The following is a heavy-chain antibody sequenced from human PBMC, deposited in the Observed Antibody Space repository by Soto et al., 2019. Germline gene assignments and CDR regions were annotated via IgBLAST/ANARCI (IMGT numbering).Heavy chain of an antibody. J-gene: IGHJ3*02. CDR3: ARRHITIFGVVKRDAFDI. V-gene: IGHV4-31*03. CDR2: IYYSGST. Sequence: PSETLSLTCTFSCGSISSGGYYWGWIRQHPGKGLEWIGYIYYSGSTYYNPSLKSRVTISVDTSKNQFSLKLSSVTAADTAVYYCARRHITIFGVVKRDAFDIWGQGTMVTVSS. D-gene: IGHD3-3*01. CDR1: CGSISSGGYY.